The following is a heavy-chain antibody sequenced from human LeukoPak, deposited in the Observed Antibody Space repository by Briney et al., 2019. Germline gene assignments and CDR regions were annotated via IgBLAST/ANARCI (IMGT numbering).Heavy chain of an antibody. CDR3: AREQTYGDYFDY. CDR1: GFTFRSYE. CDR2: IDSSGTTI. D-gene: IGHD4-17*01. J-gene: IGHJ4*02. V-gene: IGHV3-48*03. Sequence: GGSLRLSCAASGFTFRSYEMIWVRQPPGKRLEWVSYIDSSGTTISYADSVRGRFTISRDNAKNSLYLQMSSLRAEDTAVYYCAREQTYGDYFDYWGQGTLVTVSS.